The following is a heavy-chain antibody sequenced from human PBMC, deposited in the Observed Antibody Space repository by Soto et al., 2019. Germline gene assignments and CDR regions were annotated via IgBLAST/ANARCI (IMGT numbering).Heavy chain of an antibody. D-gene: IGHD2-15*01. Sequence: SLKISCKDSGDGFRIHWLPWLRQMPGKGLEWVGIIYPGNSDTMYSPSFPGHVTISADTALSPTYLQWDTLKPSDTAMYFCASDWHCGCGNCPMGGFDRWCQGTMVTVSS. V-gene: IGHV5-51*01. CDR2: IYPGNSDT. J-gene: IGHJ3*02. CDR1: GDGFRIHW. CDR3: ASDWHCGCGNCPMGGFDR.